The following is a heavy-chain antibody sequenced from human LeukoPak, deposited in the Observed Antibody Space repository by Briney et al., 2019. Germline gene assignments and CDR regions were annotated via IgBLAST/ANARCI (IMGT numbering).Heavy chain of an antibody. V-gene: IGHV1-46*01. CDR2: INPSGGST. J-gene: IGHJ4*02. D-gene: IGHD3-22*01. Sequence: ASVKVSCKASGYTFTSYYMHWVRQAPGQGLEWMGIINPSGGSTTYAQKFQGRVIMARDTSTSTVYMELSSLRSEDTAVYYCARDISGYYDYWGQGTLVTVSS. CDR1: GYTFTSYY. CDR3: ARDISGYYDY.